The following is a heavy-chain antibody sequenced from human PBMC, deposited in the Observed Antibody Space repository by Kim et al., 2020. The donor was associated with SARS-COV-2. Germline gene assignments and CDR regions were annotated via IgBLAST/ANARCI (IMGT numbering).Heavy chain of an antibody. D-gene: IGHD6-13*01. CDR1: GGSFSGYY. V-gene: IGHV4-34*01. CDR3: ASLANRSSYPSGGGDY. CDR2: INHSGST. Sequence: SETLSLTCAVYGGSFSGYYWSWIRQPPGKGLEWIGEINHSGSTNYNPSLKSRVTISVDTSKNQFSLKLSSVTAADTAVYYCASLANRSSYPSGGGDYWGQGTLVTVSS. J-gene: IGHJ4*02.